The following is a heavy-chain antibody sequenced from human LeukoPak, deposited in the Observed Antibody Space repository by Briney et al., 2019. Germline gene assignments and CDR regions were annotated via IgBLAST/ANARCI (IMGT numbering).Heavy chain of an antibody. J-gene: IGHJ5*02. V-gene: IGHV3-23*01. CDR1: GVTFSSYA. CDR3: ASELRYFDWFTGGARYNWFDP. CDR2: ISGSGGST. Sequence: GGSLRLSCAASGVTFSSYAMSWVRQAPGKGLEWVSAISGSGGSTYYADSVKGRFTISRDNSKNTLYLQMNSLRAEDTAVYYCASELRYFDWFTGGARYNWFDPWGQGTLVTVSS. D-gene: IGHD3-9*01.